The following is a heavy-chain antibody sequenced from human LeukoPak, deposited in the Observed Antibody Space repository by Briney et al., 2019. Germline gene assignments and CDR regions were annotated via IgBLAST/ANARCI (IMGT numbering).Heavy chain of an antibody. CDR3: ARDRQVHTSVDSVEY. Sequence: GGSLRLSCAASGFIFSDYYMSWIRQVPGKGLEWVSYTSSSGGATYYAGFVKGRFTVSRDNAQNSLSLQMNSLRVEDTAVYYCARDRQVHTSVDSVEYWGQGALATVSS. J-gene: IGHJ4*02. V-gene: IGHV3-11*01. CDR1: GFIFSDYY. CDR2: TSSSGGAT. D-gene: IGHD5-12*01.